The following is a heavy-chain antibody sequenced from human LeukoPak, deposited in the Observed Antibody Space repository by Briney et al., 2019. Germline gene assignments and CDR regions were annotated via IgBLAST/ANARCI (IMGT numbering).Heavy chain of an antibody. V-gene: IGHV3-23*01. CDR1: GFTFSSYA. D-gene: IGHD3-16*01. Sequence: GGSLRLSCAASGFTFSSYAMSWVRQAPGKGLEWVSAISGSGGSTYYADSVKGRFTISRDNSRDTLYLQMNSLRAEDTAVYYCAKGYYDYVWGGYYLDYWGQGTLVTVSS. CDR3: AKGYYDYVWGGYYLDY. J-gene: IGHJ4*02. CDR2: ISGSGGST.